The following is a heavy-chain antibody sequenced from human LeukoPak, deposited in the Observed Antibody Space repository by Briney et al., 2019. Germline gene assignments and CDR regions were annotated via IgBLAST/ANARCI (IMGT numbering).Heavy chain of an antibody. Sequence: QPGGSLRLPCAASGFTFSTHWMYWVRQAPGKELVWVSRISGDGSMTSYADSVKGRFTISRDNAEDTLFLQMTSLRVEDTALYFCASLLTPYHGSGGGGMDVWGQGTTVTVSS. J-gene: IGHJ6*02. D-gene: IGHD3-10*01. CDR3: ASLLTPYHGSGGGGMDV. CDR2: ISGDGSMT. CDR1: GFTFSTHW. V-gene: IGHV3-74*01.